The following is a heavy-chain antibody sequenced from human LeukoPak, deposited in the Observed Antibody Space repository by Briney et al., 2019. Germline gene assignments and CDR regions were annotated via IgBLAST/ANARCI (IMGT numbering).Heavy chain of an antibody. CDR1: GDSLSNYY. CDR2: IYYSGST. CDR3: ARALRITMIVVDRFDY. V-gene: IGHV4-30-4*01. J-gene: IGHJ4*02. D-gene: IGHD3-22*01. Sequence: SETLSLTCTVSGDSLSNYYWSWIRQPPGKGLEWIGYIYYSGSTYYNPSLKSRVTISVDTSKNQFSLKLSSVTAADTAVYYCARALRITMIVVDRFDYWGQGTLVTVSS.